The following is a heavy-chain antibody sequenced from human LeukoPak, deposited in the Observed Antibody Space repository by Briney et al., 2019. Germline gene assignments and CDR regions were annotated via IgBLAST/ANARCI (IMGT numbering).Heavy chain of an antibody. Sequence: PSETLSLTCTVSGGSISSYYWTWIRQPPGKGLEWIGYIYYSGCTNYNPSLKSRVTISVDTSKNQFSLKLSSVTAADTAVYYCASLRYLGSGEDQEYFQHWGQGTLVTVSS. CDR1: GGSISSYY. V-gene: IGHV4-59*01. J-gene: IGHJ1*01. CDR3: ASLRYLGSGEDQEYFQH. CDR2: IYYSGCT. D-gene: IGHD6-19*01.